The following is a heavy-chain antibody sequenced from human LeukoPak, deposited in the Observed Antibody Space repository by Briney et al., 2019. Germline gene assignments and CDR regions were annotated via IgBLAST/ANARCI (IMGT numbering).Heavy chain of an antibody. J-gene: IGHJ4*02. CDR3: ARDTIVGDYGGPLDY. D-gene: IGHD4-17*01. Sequence: ASVKVSCKASGYTFTGYYMHWVRQAPGQGLEWMGWVNPNSGGTNYAHEFQGRVTMTRDTSISTAYMELTRLTSDDTAVYYCARDTIVGDYGGPLDYWGQGTLVTVSS. V-gene: IGHV1-2*07. CDR2: VNPNSGGT. CDR1: GYTFTGYY.